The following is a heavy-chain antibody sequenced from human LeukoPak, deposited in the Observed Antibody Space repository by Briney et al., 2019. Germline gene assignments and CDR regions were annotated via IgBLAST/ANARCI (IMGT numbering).Heavy chain of an antibody. J-gene: IGHJ6*03. CDR3: ARDGGSYYFSSGLFYYYCCMDV. V-gene: IGHV3-21*01. CDR1: GFTFSSYS. D-gene: IGHD1-26*01. Sequence: TGGSLRLSCAASGFTFSSYSMNWVRQAPGKGLEWVSSISSSSSYIYYADSVKGRFTISRDNAKNSLYLQMNSLRAEDTAVYYCARDGGSYYFSSGLFYYYCCMDVWGKGTTVTVSS. CDR2: ISSSSSYI.